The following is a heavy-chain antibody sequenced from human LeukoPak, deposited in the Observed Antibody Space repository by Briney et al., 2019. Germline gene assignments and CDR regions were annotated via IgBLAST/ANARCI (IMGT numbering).Heavy chain of an antibody. J-gene: IGHJ4*02. Sequence: GGSLRLSCAASGFTFSSYWMHWVRHAPGKGLVWVSRINSDGSSTRYADSVKGRFTISRDNAKNTLYLQMNSLRAEDTAVYYCARETYYGSDYYFDSWGQGTLVTVSS. CDR2: INSDGSST. D-gene: IGHD3-10*01. CDR3: ARETYYGSDYYFDS. V-gene: IGHV3-74*01. CDR1: GFTFSSYW.